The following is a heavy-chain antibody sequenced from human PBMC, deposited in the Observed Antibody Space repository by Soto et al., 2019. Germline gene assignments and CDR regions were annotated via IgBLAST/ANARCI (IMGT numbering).Heavy chain of an antibody. CDR2: IYYSGST. CDR3: ARHTPAISTSDH. D-gene: IGHD2-15*01. CDR1: GGSISSSSYY. V-gene: IGHV4-39*01. Sequence: QLQLQESGPGLVKPSETLSLTCTVSGGSISSSSYYWGWIRQPPGKGLEWIGSIYYSGSTYYNPSLKRRATLSVDTSKNQFSLKLSSVTAADTAVYYCARHTPAISTSDHWGPGTLVTVSS. J-gene: IGHJ4*02.